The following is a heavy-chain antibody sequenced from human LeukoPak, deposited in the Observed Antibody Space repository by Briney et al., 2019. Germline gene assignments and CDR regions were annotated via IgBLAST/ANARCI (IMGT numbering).Heavy chain of an antibody. V-gene: IGHV1-69*04. D-gene: IGHD2-15*01. CDR3: ARGYCSGGSCLPRSYGMDV. Sequence: SVKVSCKASGGTFSSYAISWVRQAPGQGLEWMGRIIPILCIANYAQKFQGRVTITADKSTSTAYMELSSLRSEDTAVYYCARGYCSGGSCLPRSYGMDVWGQGTTVTVSS. CDR2: IIPILCIA. CDR1: GGTFSSYA. J-gene: IGHJ6*02.